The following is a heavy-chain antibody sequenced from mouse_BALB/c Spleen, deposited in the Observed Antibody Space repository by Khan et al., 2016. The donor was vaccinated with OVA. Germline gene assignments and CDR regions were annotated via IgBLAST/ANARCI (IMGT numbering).Heavy chain of an antibody. CDR3: GRLYAMDY. CDR2: ISSGGSYT. CDR1: GFTFSSYG. Sequence: EVQLQESGGDLVKPGGSLKLSCAASGFTFSSYGMSWVRQTPDKRLEWVATISSGGSYTYYPDSVKGRFTISRDNAKNTLYLQMSSLKSEDTAMYYCGRLYAMDYWGQGTSVTVSS. J-gene: IGHJ4*01. V-gene: IGHV5-6*01.